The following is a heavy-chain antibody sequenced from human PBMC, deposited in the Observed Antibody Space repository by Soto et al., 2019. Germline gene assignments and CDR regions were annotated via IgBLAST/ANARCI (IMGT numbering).Heavy chain of an antibody. CDR3: ARTLTSSGVDV. V-gene: IGHV1-46*01. Sequence: ASVNVSCKTAGYRMTSYFIHCGRQAPGQGLEWMGLINPTSGSTNYAQKFQGRVTMTRDTSTSTAYMELSSLRSDDTAVYHCARTLTSSGVDVWGQETTVTVSS. D-gene: IGHD2-2*01. CDR1: GYRMTSYF. CDR2: INPTSGST. J-gene: IGHJ6*02.